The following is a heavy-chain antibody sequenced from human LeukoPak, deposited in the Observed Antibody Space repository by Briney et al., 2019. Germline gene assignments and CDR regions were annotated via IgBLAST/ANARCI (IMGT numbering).Heavy chain of an antibody. Sequence: GGSLRLSCAASGFTFDDYAMHWVRQAPGKGLEWVSLISWDGGSTYYADSVKGRFTISRDNSKNSLYLQMNSLRAEDTALYYCAKDTHYYDSREFDYWGQGTLVTVSS. CDR1: GFTFDDYA. V-gene: IGHV3-43D*03. CDR3: AKDTHYYDSREFDY. D-gene: IGHD3-22*01. CDR2: ISWDGGST. J-gene: IGHJ4*02.